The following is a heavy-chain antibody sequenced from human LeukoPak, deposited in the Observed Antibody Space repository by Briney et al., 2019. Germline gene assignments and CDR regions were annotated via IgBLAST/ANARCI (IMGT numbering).Heavy chain of an antibody. Sequence: ASVKVSCKASGYTFTSYAMHWVRQAPGQGLEWMGWISAYNGNTNYAQKLQGRVTMTTDTSTSTAYMELRSLRSDDTAVYYCARVYYDSSGHPAFDYWGQGTLVTVSS. D-gene: IGHD3-22*01. CDR3: ARVYYDSSGHPAFDY. J-gene: IGHJ4*02. CDR2: ISAYNGNT. CDR1: GYTFTSYA. V-gene: IGHV1-18*01.